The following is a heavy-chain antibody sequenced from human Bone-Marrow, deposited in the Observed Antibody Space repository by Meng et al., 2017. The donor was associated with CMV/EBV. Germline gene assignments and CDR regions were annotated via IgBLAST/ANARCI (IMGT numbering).Heavy chain of an antibody. J-gene: IGHJ3*02. CDR3: AREGGNNWYEVLI. D-gene: IGHD1-1*01. V-gene: IGHV3-48*03. CDR1: GFTFSSYE. CDR2: ISSSGSSI. Sequence: GGSLRLSCAASGFTFSSYEMNWVRQAPGKGLEWVSYISSSGSSIYYADSVKGRITISRDNAKNSLYLQMNSLRVEDTAVYYCAREGGNNWYEVLIWGQGTMVTVSS.